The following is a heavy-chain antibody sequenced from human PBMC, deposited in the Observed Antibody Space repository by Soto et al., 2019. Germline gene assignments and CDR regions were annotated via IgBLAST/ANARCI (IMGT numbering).Heavy chain of an antibody. Sequence: QVQLMQPGAEVMKPGASMTVSCKASGDTFSRHYVHWVRQAPGQGLEWMGRINPGYGDTTYSEEFQGRVTMTRDTSTNTVYMDLSSLRSDDTAVYYCATRAKGDFDVWGQGTTVVVS. CDR1: GDTFSRHY. CDR3: ATRAKGDFDV. D-gene: IGHD3-3*01. CDR2: INPGYGDT. V-gene: IGHV1-46*03. J-gene: IGHJ6*01.